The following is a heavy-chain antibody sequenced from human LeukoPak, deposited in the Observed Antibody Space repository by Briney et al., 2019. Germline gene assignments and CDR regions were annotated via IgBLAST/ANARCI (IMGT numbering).Heavy chain of an antibody. Sequence: QTGGSLRLSCAASGFTFSNYGIHWVRQAPGKGLEWVAIIWSDGSNKYYADSVKGRFTISRDNSKNTLYLQMNSLRAEDTAVYYCARALFAGAFYGMDVWGQGTTVTVSS. J-gene: IGHJ6*02. V-gene: IGHV3-33*01. CDR2: IWSDGSNK. CDR1: GFTFSNYG. CDR3: ARALFAGAFYGMDV. D-gene: IGHD3-10*01.